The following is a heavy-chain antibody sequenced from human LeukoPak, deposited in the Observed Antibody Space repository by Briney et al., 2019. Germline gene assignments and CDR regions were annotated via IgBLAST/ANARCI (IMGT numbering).Heavy chain of an antibody. D-gene: IGHD3-3*01. J-gene: IGHJ4*02. CDR3: ARRGKSDFWIEY. V-gene: IGHV4-39*01. CDR1: GGSISSYY. CDR2: ISYSGTT. Sequence: SETLSLTCTVSGGSISSYYWGWIRQPSGKGLDWIGSISYSGTGSISYSGTTYYNPSLRSRVTISLDTSKNQFLLKLRSVTAADTAVYYCARRGKSDFWIEYWGQGTLVTVSS.